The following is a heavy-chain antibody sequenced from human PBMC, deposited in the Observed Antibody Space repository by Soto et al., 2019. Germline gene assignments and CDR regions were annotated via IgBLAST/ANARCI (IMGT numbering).Heavy chain of an antibody. D-gene: IGHD3-22*01. J-gene: IGHJ1*01. CDR2: IYYSGST. CDR1: GYSISSSNW. V-gene: IGHV4-28*03. CDR3: ARAPKLSGYYPDYFQH. Sequence: SETLSLTCAVSGYSISSSNWWGWIRQPPGKGLEWIGYIYYSGSTYYSPSLKSRVTMSVDTSKNQFSMKLSSVTAVDTAVYYCARAPKLSGYYPDYFQHWGQGTLVTVSS.